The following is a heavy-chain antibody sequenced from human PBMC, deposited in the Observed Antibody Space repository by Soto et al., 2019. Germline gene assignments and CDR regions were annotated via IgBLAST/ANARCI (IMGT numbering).Heavy chain of an antibody. CDR3: ARASLGYCSGGSCYDFDY. CDR2: IYYSGST. D-gene: IGHD2-15*01. J-gene: IGHJ4*02. Sequence: PSETLSLTCTVSGGSISSYYWSWIRQPPGKGLEWIGYIYYSGSTNYNPSLKSRVTISVDTSKNQFSLKLSSVTAADTAVYYCARASLGYCSGGSCYDFDYWGQGTLVTVSS. CDR1: GGSISSYY. V-gene: IGHV4-59*01.